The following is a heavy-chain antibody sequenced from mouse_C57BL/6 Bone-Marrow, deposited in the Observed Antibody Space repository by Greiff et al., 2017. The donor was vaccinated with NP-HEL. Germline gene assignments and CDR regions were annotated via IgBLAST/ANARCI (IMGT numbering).Heavy chain of an antibody. CDR1: GFSFNNYA. J-gene: IGHJ2*01. CDR2: IRSKSNNYAT. CDR3: VRHRYGNYFDY. V-gene: IGHV10-1*01. D-gene: IGHD2-1*01. Sequence: EVQVVESGGGLVQPKGSLKLSCAASGFSFNNYAMNWVRQAPGKGLEWVARIRSKSNNYATYYADSVKDRFTISIDDSESMLYLQMNNLKTEDTAMYYCVRHRYGNYFDYWGQGTTLTVSS.